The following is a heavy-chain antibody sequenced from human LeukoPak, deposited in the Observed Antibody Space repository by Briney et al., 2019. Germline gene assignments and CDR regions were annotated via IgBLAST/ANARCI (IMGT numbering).Heavy chain of an antibody. CDR2: ISSSSSYI. J-gene: IGHJ3*02. V-gene: IGHV3-21*01. CDR3: AREIGSSWTHVFDI. D-gene: IGHD3/OR15-3a*01. Sequence: GGSLRLYCAASGFTFSSYSMNWVRQAPGKGLEWVSSISSSSSYIYYADSVKGRFTISRDNAKNSLYLQMNSLRAENSAVYYCAREIGSSWTHVFDIWDQGTMVTASS. CDR1: GFTFSSYS.